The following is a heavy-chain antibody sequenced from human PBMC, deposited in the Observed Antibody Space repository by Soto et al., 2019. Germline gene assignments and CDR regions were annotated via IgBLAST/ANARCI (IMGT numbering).Heavy chain of an antibody. D-gene: IGHD3-22*01. CDR2: IYLGGST. CDR1: VFTVSGNY. Sequence: GGSLRLSCAASVFTVSGNYMSWVGQAPGKGLEWVSVIYLGGSTYYADSVKCRFTISRDNSKNTLYLQMNSLRAEDTAVYYCARSPNNYYDSSGYYDYWGQGTMVTVSS. CDR3: ARSPNNYYDSSGYYDY. V-gene: IGHV3-53*01. J-gene: IGHJ4*02.